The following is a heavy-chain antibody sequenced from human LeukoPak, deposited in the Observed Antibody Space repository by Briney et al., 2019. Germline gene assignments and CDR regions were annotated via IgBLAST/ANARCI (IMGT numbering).Heavy chain of an antibody. CDR2: ISSSSSYI. CDR1: GFTFSSYS. V-gene: IGHV3-21*04. CDR3: ARNNGMDV. J-gene: IGHJ6*02. Sequence: GGSLRLSCAASGFTFSSYSMNWVRQAPGKELEWVSSISSSSSYIYYADSVKGRFTISKDNAKNSLYLQMNSLRAEDAALYHCARNNGMDVWGQGTTVIVSS.